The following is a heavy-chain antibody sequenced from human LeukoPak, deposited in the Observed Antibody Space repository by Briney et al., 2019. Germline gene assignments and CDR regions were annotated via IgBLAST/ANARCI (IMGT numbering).Heavy chain of an antibody. CDR3: ARRQGCSSTSCPPDS. V-gene: IGHV5-51*01. CDR1: GYRFITYW. CDR2: IYSGYSDT. Sequence: PGESLKISCEGSGYRFITYWIGWVRQMPGKGLEGMGTIYSGYSDTRYSPSCQGPVTMSADQSINTGCQQWTSLKASDTAMYYCARRQGCSSTSCPPDSWGQGTLVTVSS. J-gene: IGHJ4*02. D-gene: IGHD2-2*01.